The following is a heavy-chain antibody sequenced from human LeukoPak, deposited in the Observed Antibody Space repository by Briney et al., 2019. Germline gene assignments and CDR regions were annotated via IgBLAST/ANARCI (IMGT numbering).Heavy chain of an antibody. J-gene: IGHJ6*02. Sequence: NPSETLSLTCTVSGGSISSSSYYWGWIRQPPGKGLEWIGSIYYSGSTYYNPSLKSRVTISVDTSKNQFSLKLSSVTAADTAVYYCARLGIAMIREPPPYYYGMDVWGQGTTVTVSS. D-gene: IGHD3-10*01. CDR2: IYYSGST. V-gene: IGHV4-39*01. CDR1: GGSISSSSYY. CDR3: ARLGIAMIREPPPYYYGMDV.